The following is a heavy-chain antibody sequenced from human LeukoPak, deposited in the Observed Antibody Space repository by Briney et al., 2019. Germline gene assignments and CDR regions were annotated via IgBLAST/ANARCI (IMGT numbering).Heavy chain of an antibody. Sequence: GGSLRLSCAASGFTFSSYGMHWVRQAPGKGLEWVAVIWYDGSNKYYADSVKGRFTISRDNSKDTLYLQMNSLRAEDTAVYYCARDRPRGLLWFGELLYRGEDYFDYWGQGTLVTVSS. D-gene: IGHD3-10*01. CDR1: GFTFSSYG. V-gene: IGHV3-33*01. CDR2: IWYDGSNK. J-gene: IGHJ4*02. CDR3: ARDRPRGLLWFGELLYRGEDYFDY.